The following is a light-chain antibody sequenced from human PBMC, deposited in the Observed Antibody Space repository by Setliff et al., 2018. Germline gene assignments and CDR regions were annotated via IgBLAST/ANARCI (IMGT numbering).Light chain of an antibody. CDR1: SSDVGSYDL. J-gene: IGLJ1*01. Sequence: QSALTQPASVTGSPGQSITISCTGTSSDVGSYDLVSWYQQHPGKAPKLIIYAVSDRPSGVSNRFSGSNSGNTASLTVSGLQAEDEADYYCTFYSGSNNFFFGSGTKV. V-gene: IGLV2-14*03. CDR2: AVS. CDR3: TFYSGSNNFF.